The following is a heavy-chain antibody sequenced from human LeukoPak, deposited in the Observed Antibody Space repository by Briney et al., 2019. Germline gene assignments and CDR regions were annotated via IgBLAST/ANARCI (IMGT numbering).Heavy chain of an antibody. CDR2: IYHSGST. CDR1: GGSISSYY. J-gene: IGHJ4*02. D-gene: IGHD6-13*01. Sequence: SETLSLTCTVSGGSISSYYWSWIRQPPGKGLEWIGSIYHSGSTYYNPSLKSRVTISVDTSKNQFSLKLSSVTAADTAVYYCAKPTLVRIAAAGFDHWGQGTLVTVSS. V-gene: IGHV4-59*08. CDR3: AKPTLVRIAAAGFDH.